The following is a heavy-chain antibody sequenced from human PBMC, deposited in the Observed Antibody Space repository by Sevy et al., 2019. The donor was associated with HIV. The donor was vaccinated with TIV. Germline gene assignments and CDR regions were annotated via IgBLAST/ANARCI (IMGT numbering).Heavy chain of an antibody. CDR1: GFTFSSYS. J-gene: IGHJ4*01. D-gene: IGHD6-19*01. CDR3: ARPDLSGWYFDF. CDR2: ISSSSDSSRTL. Sequence: GGSLRLSCVASGFTFSSYSMNWVRQAPGKGLEWVSYISSSSDSSRTLYYADSAKGRFSISRDNAKNSVPLQMTSLRVEDTAVYYCARPDLSGWYFDFWGHGTLVTVSS. V-gene: IGHV3-48*01.